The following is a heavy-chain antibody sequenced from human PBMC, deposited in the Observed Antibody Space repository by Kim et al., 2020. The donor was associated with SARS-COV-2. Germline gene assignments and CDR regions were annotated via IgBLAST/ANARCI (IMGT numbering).Heavy chain of an antibody. J-gene: IGHJ6*02. Sequence: SETLYLTCTVSGGSISSYYWSWIRQHPGKGLEWIGYIYYSGSTNYNPSLKSRVTISVDTSKNQFSLKLSSVTAADTAVYYCARDREDYYGMDVWGQGTTITVSS. CDR3: ARDREDYYGMDV. CDR2: IYYSGST. V-gene: IGHV4-59*01. CDR1: GGSISSYY. D-gene: IGHD1-26*01.